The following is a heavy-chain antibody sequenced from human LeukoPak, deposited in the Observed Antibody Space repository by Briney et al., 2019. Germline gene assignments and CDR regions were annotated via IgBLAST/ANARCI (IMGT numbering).Heavy chain of an antibody. D-gene: IGHD2-8*02. V-gene: IGHV1-2*02. CDR2: INPNNGDT. J-gene: IGHJ4*02. CDR1: GYTFTGYY. CDR3: ARGGALSGTGWYFAY. Sequence: ASVKVSCKASGYTFTGYYIHWVRQAPGQGLEWMGWINPNNGDTDYAQKFQGRVTMTRDTSINTAYMDLNRLRPDDTAVYYCARGGALSGTGWYFAYWGQGTLVTVSS.